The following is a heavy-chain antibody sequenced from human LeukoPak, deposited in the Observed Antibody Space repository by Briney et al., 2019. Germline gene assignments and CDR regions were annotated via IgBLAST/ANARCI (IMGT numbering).Heavy chain of an antibody. Sequence: GASVKVSCKASGYTFTSYGISWVRQAPGQGLEWMGWISAYNGNTNYAQKHHGRVTITTDTSTSTAYMELRSLRSDDTAVYYCARDRYSSGRFDYWGQGTLVTVSS. CDR2: ISAYNGNT. V-gene: IGHV1-18*01. D-gene: IGHD6-19*01. CDR1: GYTFTSYG. J-gene: IGHJ4*02. CDR3: ARDRYSSGRFDY.